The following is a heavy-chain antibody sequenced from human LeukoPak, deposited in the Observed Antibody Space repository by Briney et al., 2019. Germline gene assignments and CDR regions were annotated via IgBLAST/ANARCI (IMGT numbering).Heavy chain of an antibody. V-gene: IGHV4-30-2*01. CDR1: GGSISSGGYS. CDR2: IYHSGST. D-gene: IGHD3-22*01. Sequence: SETLSLTCAVSGGSISSGGYSWSWIRQPPGKGLEWIGYIYHSGSTYYNPSLKSRVTISVDRSKNQFSLKLSSVTAADTAVYYCARVDSSGYHFDYWGQGTLATVSS. J-gene: IGHJ4*02. CDR3: ARVDSSGYHFDY.